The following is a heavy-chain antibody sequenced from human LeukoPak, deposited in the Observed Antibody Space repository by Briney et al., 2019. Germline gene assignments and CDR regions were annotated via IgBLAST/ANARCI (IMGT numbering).Heavy chain of an antibody. V-gene: IGHV3-23*01. Sequence: GGSLRLSCAASGFTFSSYAMRWVRQAPGKGLEWVSVISGGGGSKYYADSVKGRFTISRDNSKNTLYLQMNSLRAEDTAVYYCAREGLGSYGPYYFGCWGQGTLVTVSS. J-gene: IGHJ4*02. CDR2: ISGGGGSK. CDR1: GFTFSSYA. CDR3: AREGLGSYGPYYFGC. D-gene: IGHD5-18*01.